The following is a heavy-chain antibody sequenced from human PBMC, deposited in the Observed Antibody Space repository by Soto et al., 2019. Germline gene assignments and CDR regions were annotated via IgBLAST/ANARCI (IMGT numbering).Heavy chain of an antibody. D-gene: IGHD3-3*01. J-gene: IGHJ6*02. Sequence: LSLTCTVSGGSISSYYWSWIRQPPGKGLEWIGYIYYSGSTNYNPSLKSRVTISVDTSKNQFSLKLSSVTAADTAVYYCARDHGFWSGSAYYGMDVWGQGTTVTVSS. CDR3: ARDHGFWSGSAYYGMDV. CDR1: GGSISSYY. V-gene: IGHV4-59*01. CDR2: IYYSGST.